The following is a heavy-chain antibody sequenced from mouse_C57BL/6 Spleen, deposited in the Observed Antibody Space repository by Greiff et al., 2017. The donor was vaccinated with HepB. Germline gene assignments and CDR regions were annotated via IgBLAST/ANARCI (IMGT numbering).Heavy chain of an antibody. Sequence: EVKVVESGGGLVKPGGSLKLSCAASGFTFSSYAMSWVRQTPEKRLEWVATISDGGSYTYYPDNVKGRFTISRDNAKNNLYLQMSHLKSEDTAMYYCARDKAYYYGSSGYFDVWGTGTTVTVSS. D-gene: IGHD1-1*01. CDR2: ISDGGSYT. V-gene: IGHV5-4*01. J-gene: IGHJ1*03. CDR1: GFTFSSYA. CDR3: ARDKAYYYGSSGYFDV.